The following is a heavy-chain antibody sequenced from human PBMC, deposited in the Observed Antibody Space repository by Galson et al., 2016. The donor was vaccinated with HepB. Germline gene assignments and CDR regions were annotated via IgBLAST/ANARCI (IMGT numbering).Heavy chain of an antibody. Sequence: SLRLSCAASGFAFTTYWMSWVRHAPGKGLEWVANIKQDASEKYYVDSVKGRFTISRDNAKNSMCLQMNSLTADDTAVYYCARDYRHCGADPMGAQGTLVTVSS. CDR3: ARDYRHCGADPM. J-gene: IGHJ4*02. CDR2: IKQDASEK. D-gene: IGHD2-21*02. V-gene: IGHV3-7*01. CDR1: GFAFTTYW.